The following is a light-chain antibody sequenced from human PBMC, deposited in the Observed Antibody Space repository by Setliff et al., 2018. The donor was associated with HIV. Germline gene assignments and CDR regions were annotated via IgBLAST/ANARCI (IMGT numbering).Light chain of an antibody. CDR1: SSDIGAYNY. J-gene: IGLJ2*01. V-gene: IGLV2-14*01. Sequence: SALTQPASVSGSPGQSITISCTGTSSDIGAYNYVSWYQQHPGKAPRLIIYEVSNRPSGVSNRFSGSKSGNTASLTISGLQADDEADYYCGSYTGVITLVIFGGGTK. CDR2: EVS. CDR3: GSYTGVITLVI.